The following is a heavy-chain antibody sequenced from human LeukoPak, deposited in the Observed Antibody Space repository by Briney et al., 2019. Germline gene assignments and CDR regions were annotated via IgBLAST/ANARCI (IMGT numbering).Heavy chain of an antibody. D-gene: IGHD6-19*01. CDR2: LSDSGDST. CDR1: GFTFTNYA. Sequence: PGGFLRLSCAASGFTFTNYAMTWVRQAPGKGLEWVSALSDSGDSTYYATSVRGRFTVSRDNSQNTVFLQMNSLRAEDTALYYCAKQTYSGWSSSFDFWGQGILVTVSS. CDR3: AKQTYSGWSSSFDF. J-gene: IGHJ4*02. V-gene: IGHV3-23*01.